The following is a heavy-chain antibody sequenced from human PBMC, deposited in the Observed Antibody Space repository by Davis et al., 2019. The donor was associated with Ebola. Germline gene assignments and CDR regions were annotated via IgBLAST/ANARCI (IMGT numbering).Heavy chain of an antibody. CDR2: IFPGDSDA. CDR1: GYRFSTQW. J-gene: IGHJ4*02. V-gene: IGHV5-51*01. D-gene: IGHD3-16*01. Sequence: GESLKISCKGSGYRFSTQWIAWVRQVPGRGLEWMGNIFPGDSDARYSPSFQGHVTISADKSINTTYLQWSSLRASDTAVYYCARQYCRRGGTCAYIFDSWGQGTLVTVSS. CDR3: ARQYCRRGGTCAYIFDS.